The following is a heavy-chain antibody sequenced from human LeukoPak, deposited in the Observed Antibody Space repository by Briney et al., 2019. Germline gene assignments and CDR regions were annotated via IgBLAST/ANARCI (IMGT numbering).Heavy chain of an antibody. Sequence: ASVKVSCKASGGTFSSYAISWVRQAPGQGLEWMGGIIPIFGTANYAQKFQGRVTITADESTSTAYMELSSLRSEDTAVYYCASSYVGATIFDYWGQGTLVTVSS. V-gene: IGHV1-69*13. CDR1: GGTFSSYA. CDR3: ASSYVGATIFDY. J-gene: IGHJ4*02. D-gene: IGHD1-26*01. CDR2: IIPIFGTA.